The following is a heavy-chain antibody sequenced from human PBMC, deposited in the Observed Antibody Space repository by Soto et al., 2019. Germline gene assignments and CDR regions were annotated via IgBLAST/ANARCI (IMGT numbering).Heavy chain of an antibody. CDR2: IIPLLDIA. D-gene: IGHD2-21*02. CDR3: ARAWVVVTAPDY. Sequence: ASVKVSCKASGYTFTSYGISWVRQAPGQGLEWMGRIIPLLDIANYAQKFQGRVTITADKSTSTAYMELNSLRSEDTAVYYCARAWVVVTAPDYWGQGTLVTVSS. J-gene: IGHJ4*02. CDR1: GYTFTSYG. V-gene: IGHV1-69*04.